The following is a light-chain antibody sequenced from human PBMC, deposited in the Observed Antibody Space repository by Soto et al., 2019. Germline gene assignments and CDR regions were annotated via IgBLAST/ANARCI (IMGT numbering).Light chain of an antibody. CDR3: QQYNSFSKT. J-gene: IGKJ1*01. Sequence: DIQITQSPSRLSASVGDRVTITCRASQSIAYWLAWYQQKPGKAPNLLIYAASTLETGVPSRFSGSGYGTEFTLTIASXQPDDSATYYCQQYNSFSKTFGRGTKVDTK. CDR1: QSIAYW. V-gene: IGKV1-5*01. CDR2: AAS.